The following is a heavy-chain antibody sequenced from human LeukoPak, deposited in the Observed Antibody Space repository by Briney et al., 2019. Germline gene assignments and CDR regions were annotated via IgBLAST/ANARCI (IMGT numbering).Heavy chain of an antibody. V-gene: IGHV4-38-2*02. CDR1: GYSIGSGYY. Sequence: SETLSLTCTVSGYSIGSGYYWGWIRQPPGKGLEWIGTIFHSGSTYYNPSLKSRVAISVDTSKNQFSLKLSSVTAADTAVYYCARDLGYCSGGSCPNPAFDIWGQGTMVTVSS. J-gene: IGHJ3*02. CDR3: ARDLGYCSGGSCPNPAFDI. D-gene: IGHD2-15*01. CDR2: IFHSGST.